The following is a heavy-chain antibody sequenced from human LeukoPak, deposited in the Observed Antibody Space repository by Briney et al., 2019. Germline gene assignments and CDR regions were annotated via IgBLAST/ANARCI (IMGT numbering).Heavy chain of an antibody. D-gene: IGHD3-10*01. CDR2: ISGSGNNI. CDR1: GFTFSDYY. Sequence: GGSLRLSCAASGFTFSDYYMSWIRQAPGKGLEWVSYISGSGNNIYYADSVKGRFTISRDNAKNSLYLQMNSLRAEDTAVYYCARDWAGGPHDYWGQGTLVTVSS. V-gene: IGHV3-11*04. J-gene: IGHJ4*02. CDR3: ARDWAGGPHDY.